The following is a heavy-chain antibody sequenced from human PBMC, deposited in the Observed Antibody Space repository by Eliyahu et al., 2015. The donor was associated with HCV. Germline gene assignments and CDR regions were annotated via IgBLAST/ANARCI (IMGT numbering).Heavy chain of an antibody. V-gene: IGHV1-69*01. CDR1: GGTFSSYA. CDR2: IIPIFGTA. CDR3: AREGTRGYSGYELFDY. J-gene: IGHJ4*02. D-gene: IGHD5-12*01. Sequence: EVKKPGSSVKVSCKASGGTFSSYAISWVRQAPGQGLEWMGGIIPIFGTANYAQKFQGRVTITADESTSTAYMELSSLRSEDTAVYYCAREGTRGYSGYELFDYWGQGTLVTVSS.